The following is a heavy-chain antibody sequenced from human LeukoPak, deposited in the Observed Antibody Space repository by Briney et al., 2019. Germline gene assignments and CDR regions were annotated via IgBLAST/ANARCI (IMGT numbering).Heavy chain of an antibody. CDR2: IIPIFGTA. V-gene: IGHV1-69*01. CDR3: AKDDDWLRFEH. D-gene: IGHD5-12*01. CDR1: GGTFSSYA. Sequence: SVRVSCKASGGTFSSYAISWVRQAPGQGLEWMGGIIPIFGTANYAQKFQGRVTITADESTSTAYMELSSLIAEDTAIYYCAKDDDWLRFEHWGRGTPVSVSS. J-gene: IGHJ4*02.